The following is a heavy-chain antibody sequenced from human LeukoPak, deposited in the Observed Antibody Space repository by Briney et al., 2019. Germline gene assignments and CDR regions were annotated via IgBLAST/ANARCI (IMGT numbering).Heavy chain of an antibody. V-gene: IGHV1-69*05. CDR3: ARYQSPGSSDRYFDH. Sequence: ASVKVSCKASGGTFSSYAISGVRQAPGQGPEWMGGIIPIFGTANYAQKFQGRVTITTDESTSTAYMELRSLKSNDTAADYRARYQSPGSSDRYFDHWGRGTLVTVSS. CDR2: IIPIFGTA. D-gene: IGHD6-25*01. CDR1: GGTFSSYA. J-gene: IGHJ2*01.